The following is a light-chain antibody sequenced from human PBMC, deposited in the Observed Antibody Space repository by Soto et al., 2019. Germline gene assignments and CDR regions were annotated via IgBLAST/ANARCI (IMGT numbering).Light chain of an antibody. V-gene: IGLV2-14*01. J-gene: IGLJ3*02. CDR2: EVS. CDR3: SSYTTRATLV. Sequence: QSALTQPASVSGSPGQSITISCTGTSSDIGGYNYVSWYQQHPGRAPKFIIYEVSYRPSGVSSRFSGSKSGNTASLTISGLQAEDEADYYCSSYTTRATLVFGGGTKVTVL. CDR1: SSDIGGYNY.